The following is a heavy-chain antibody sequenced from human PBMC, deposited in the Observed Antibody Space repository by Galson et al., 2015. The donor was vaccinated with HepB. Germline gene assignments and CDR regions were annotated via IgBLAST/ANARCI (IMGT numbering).Heavy chain of an antibody. V-gene: IGHV3-30*04. CDR3: ARAWLRYFDL. Sequence: SLRLSCAASGFTFSSYAMHWVRQAPGKGLEWVAVISYDGSNKYYADSVKGRFTISRDNSKNTLYLQMYSLRAEDTAVYYCARAWLRYFDLWGRGTLVTVSS. CDR2: ISYDGSNK. D-gene: IGHD3-9*01. CDR1: GFTFSSYA. J-gene: IGHJ2*01.